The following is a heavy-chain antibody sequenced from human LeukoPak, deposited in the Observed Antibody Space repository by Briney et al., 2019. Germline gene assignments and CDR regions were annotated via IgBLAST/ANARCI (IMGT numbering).Heavy chain of an antibody. D-gene: IGHD6-13*01. CDR1: GFTFSSYA. V-gene: IGHV3-30*04. J-gene: IGHJ5*02. CDR2: ISYDGSNK. Sequence: GRSLRLSCAASGFTFSSYAMHWVREAPGKGLEWVAVISYDGSNKYYADSVKGRFTISRDNSKNTLYLQMNSLRAEDTAVYYCARDRSIAAAGWVDPWGQGTLVTVSS. CDR3: ARDRSIAAAGWVDP.